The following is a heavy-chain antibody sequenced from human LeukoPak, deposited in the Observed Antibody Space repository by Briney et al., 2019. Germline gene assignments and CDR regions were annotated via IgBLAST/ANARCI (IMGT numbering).Heavy chain of an antibody. V-gene: IGHV4-34*01. J-gene: IGHJ2*01. CDR1: GVSFSGFY. Sequence: PSETLSLTCAVYGVSFSGFYWSWLRQPPGKGLEWIGEINHRGSTNYNPSLKSRATISVDTSKNQFSLKRSSVTAADTAVYYCARVPKYFDLWGRGTLVTVSS. CDR2: INHRGST. CDR3: ARVPKYFDL.